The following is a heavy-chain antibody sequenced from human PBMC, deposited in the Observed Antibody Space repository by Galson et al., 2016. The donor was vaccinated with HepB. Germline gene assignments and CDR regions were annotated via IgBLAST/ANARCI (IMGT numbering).Heavy chain of an antibody. J-gene: IGHJ5*02. CDR1: GDSISGSAYY. V-gene: IGHV4-39*02. CDR3: VRDSQINWFYL. Sequence: ETLSLTCSVSGDSISGSAYYWGWIRQPPGKGLEWIGTISYTGGTSYNPSLKSRVAISVGTTNNHFPLELTSVTAADTAVYFCVRDSQINWFYLWGQGTRVTVSS. CDR2: ISYTGGT.